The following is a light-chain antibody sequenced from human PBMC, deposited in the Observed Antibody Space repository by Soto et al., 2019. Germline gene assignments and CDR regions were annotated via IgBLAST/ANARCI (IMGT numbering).Light chain of an antibody. CDR1: QSISSW. CDR2: DAS. Sequence: DIQMTQSPSTLSASVGDRVTITCRASQSISSWLAWYQQKPGKAPKLLIYDASNLERGVPSRFSGSGSGTEFTLTISSLQPDDFATYYCQQYNSYPITFGQGTRLEIK. CDR3: QQYNSYPIT. J-gene: IGKJ5*01. V-gene: IGKV1-5*01.